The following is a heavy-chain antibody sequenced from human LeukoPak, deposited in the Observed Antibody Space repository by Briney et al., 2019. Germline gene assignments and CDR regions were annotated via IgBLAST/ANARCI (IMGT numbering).Heavy chain of an antibody. Sequence: GGSLRLSCAASGFTFSSYAMGWVRQAPGKGLEWVSAISASGGNTYYADSVKGRFTLSRDNSKNTLYLQVNSLRAEDTAVYYCTKGNGYSYGRYYFDYWGQGTLVTVSS. J-gene: IGHJ4*02. CDR1: GFTFSSYA. V-gene: IGHV3-23*01. CDR2: ISASGGNT. D-gene: IGHD5-18*01. CDR3: TKGNGYSYGRYYFDY.